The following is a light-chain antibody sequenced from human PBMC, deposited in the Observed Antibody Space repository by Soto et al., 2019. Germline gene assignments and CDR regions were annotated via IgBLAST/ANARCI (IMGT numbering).Light chain of an antibody. Sequence: QSALTQPASVSGSPGQSITISCAGTSGDVGRDKLVSWYQQYPGKAPKLVIYEVTKRPSGVSNRFSGSKSGKTASLTISGLQTEDEADYYCCSYAGRSTFPYVFGTGNKVTVL. CDR3: CSYAGRSTFPYV. CDR1: SGDVGRDKL. CDR2: EVT. J-gene: IGLJ1*01. V-gene: IGLV2-23*02.